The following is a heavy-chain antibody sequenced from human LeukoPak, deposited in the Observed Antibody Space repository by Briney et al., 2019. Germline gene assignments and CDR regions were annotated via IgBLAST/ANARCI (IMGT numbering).Heavy chain of an antibody. J-gene: IGHJ4*02. Sequence: GGSLRLSCAASGFTFSSYWMSWVRQAPGKGLEWVANIKQDGSEKYYVDSVKGRFTISRDNAKNSLYLQMNSLRAEDTAVYYCASDSPYAYGDYGAGSNYWGQGTLSPSPQ. D-gene: IGHD4-17*01. V-gene: IGHV3-7*01. CDR1: GFTFSSYW. CDR2: IKQDGSEK. CDR3: ASDSPYAYGDYGAGSNY.